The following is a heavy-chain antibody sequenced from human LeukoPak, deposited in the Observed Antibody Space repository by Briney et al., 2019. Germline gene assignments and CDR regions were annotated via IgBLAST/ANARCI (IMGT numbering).Heavy chain of an antibody. D-gene: IGHD2-2*01. CDR2: ICHSGST. CDR1: GYSISSGYY. Sequence: PSETLSFTCTVSGYSISSGYYWGWIRQPPGKGLEWIGSICHSGSTYYNPSLKSRVTISVDTSKNQFSLKLSSVTAADTAVYYCARVDVVVPAAQNAFDIWGQGTMVTVSS. V-gene: IGHV4-38-2*02. CDR3: ARVDVVVPAAQNAFDI. J-gene: IGHJ3*02.